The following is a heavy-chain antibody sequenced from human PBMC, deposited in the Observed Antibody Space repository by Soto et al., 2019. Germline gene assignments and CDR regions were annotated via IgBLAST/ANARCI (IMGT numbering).Heavy chain of an antibody. CDR1: GFTFSSYG. V-gene: IGHV3-30*18. D-gene: IGHD3-16*01. J-gene: IGHJ4*02. CDR2: ISYDGSYK. Sequence: QVQLVESGGGVVQPGRSLRLSCAASGFTFSSYGMHWVRQAPGKGLEWVAVISYDGSYKYYADSVKGRLTISRDNSKKPLYLQMNSPRAEDTAVYYCAKWNGGFDYWGQGALVTVSS. CDR3: AKWNGGFDY.